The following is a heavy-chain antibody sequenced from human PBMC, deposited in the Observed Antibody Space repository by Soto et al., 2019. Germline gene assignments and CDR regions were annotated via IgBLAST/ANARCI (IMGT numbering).Heavy chain of an antibody. CDR1: GFTFSSYG. Sequence: QVQLVESGGGVVQPGRSLSLSCAASGFTFSSYGIHWVRQAPGKGLEWVAVIWSDGSNKYYADSVKGRFTISRDNTKNTLYLQMNSRRADDTAVYYCAREVLVRGIKYHAMDVWGQGTTVTVSS. CDR2: IWSDGSNK. D-gene: IGHD3-10*01. CDR3: AREVLVRGIKYHAMDV. V-gene: IGHV3-33*01. J-gene: IGHJ6*02.